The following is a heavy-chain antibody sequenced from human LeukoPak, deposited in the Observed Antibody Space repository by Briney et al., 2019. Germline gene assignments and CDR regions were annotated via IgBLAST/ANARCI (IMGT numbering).Heavy chain of an antibody. V-gene: IGHV4-39*07. D-gene: IGHD6-13*01. CDR3: AREGYSSSWYIIDI. Sequence: PSETLSLTCTVSGGSISSSSYYWGWIRQPPGKGLEWIGSIYYSGSTYYNPSLKSRVTISVDTSKNQFSLKLSSVTAADTAVYYCAREGYSSSWYIIDIWGQGTMVTVSS. J-gene: IGHJ3*02. CDR1: GGSISSSSYY. CDR2: IYYSGST.